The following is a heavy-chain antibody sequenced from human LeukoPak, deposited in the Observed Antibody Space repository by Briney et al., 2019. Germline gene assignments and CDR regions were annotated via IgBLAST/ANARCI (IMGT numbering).Heavy chain of an antibody. V-gene: IGHV3-48*04. CDR1: GFTFSSYS. CDR2: ISSSSSTI. CDR3: ARDLCSSTSCYYYYGMDV. D-gene: IGHD2-2*01. Sequence: PGGSLRLSCAASGFTFSSYSMNWVRQAPGKGLEWVSYISSSSSTIYYADSVKGRFTISRDNAKNSLYLQMNSLRAEDTAVYYCARDLCSSTSCYYYYGMDVWGQGTTVTVSS. J-gene: IGHJ6*02.